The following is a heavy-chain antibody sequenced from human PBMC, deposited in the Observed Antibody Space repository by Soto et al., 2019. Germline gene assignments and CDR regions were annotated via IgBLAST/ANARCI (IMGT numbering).Heavy chain of an antibody. V-gene: IGHV1-2*04. CDR2: INPNSGGT. CDR1: GYTFTGYY. Sequence: GASVKVSFKASGYTFTGYYMHWVRQAPGQGLEWMGWINPNSGGTNYAQKFQGWVTMTRDTSISTAYMELSRLRSDDTAVYYCARAEDYYYYYGMDVWGQGTTVTVSS. CDR3: ARAEDYYYYYGMDV. J-gene: IGHJ6*02.